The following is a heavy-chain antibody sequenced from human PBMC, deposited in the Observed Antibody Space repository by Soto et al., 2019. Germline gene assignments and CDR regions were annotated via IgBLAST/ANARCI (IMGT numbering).Heavy chain of an antibody. D-gene: IGHD2-21*02. CDR2: IYYSGST. CDR1: GGSISSGGYY. Sequence: QVQLQESGPGLVKPSQTLSLTCTVSGGSISSGGYYWSWIRQHPGKGLEWIGYIYYSGSTYYNPSRPRRVTISVDTSKNQFSLKLSSVPAADTAVYYCARAQYCGGDCYSGYYYYGMDVWGQGTTVTVSS. J-gene: IGHJ6*02. CDR3: ARAQYCGGDCYSGYYYYGMDV. V-gene: IGHV4-31*03.